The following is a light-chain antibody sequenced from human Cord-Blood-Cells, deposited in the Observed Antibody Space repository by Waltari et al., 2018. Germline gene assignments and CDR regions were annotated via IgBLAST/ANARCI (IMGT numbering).Light chain of an antibody. J-gene: IGKJ4*01. CDR1: QSISSW. CDR2: DAS. CDR3: QQYKSYLT. Sequence: DIQMTQSPSTLSASVGDRVTITCRASQSISSWLAWYPQKPGKAPKLRIYDASSLESGVPSRFGGSGSGTEVTLTISSLQPDDFATYYCQQYKSYLTFGGGTKVEIK. V-gene: IGKV1-5*01.